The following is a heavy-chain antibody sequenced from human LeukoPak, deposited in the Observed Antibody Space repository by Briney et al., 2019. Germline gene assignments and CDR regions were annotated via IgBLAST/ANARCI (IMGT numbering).Heavy chain of an antibody. V-gene: IGHV1-69*13. CDR2: IIPIFGTA. J-gene: IGHJ4*02. D-gene: IGHD6-13*01. Sequence: SVKVSCKASGGTFSSYAISWVRQAPGQGLEWMGGIIPIFGTANYAQKFQGRVTITADESTSTAYMELSGLRTEDTAVYYCARAPFRSSWPTFDYWGQGTLVTVSS. CDR1: GGTFSSYA. CDR3: ARAPFRSSWPTFDY.